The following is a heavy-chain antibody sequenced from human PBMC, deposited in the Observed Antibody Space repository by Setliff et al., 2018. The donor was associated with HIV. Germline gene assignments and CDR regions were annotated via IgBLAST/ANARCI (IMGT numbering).Heavy chain of an antibody. Sequence: SETLSLTCTVSGGSISSSSYYWGWIRQPPGKGLEWIGSIYYSGSTYYNPSLKSRVTISVDTSKNQSSLRVKSVTAGDTGLYFCARRRGPMVRGVDPAPSYYFDYWGQGTLVTVSS. D-gene: IGHD3-10*01. CDR3: ARRRGPMVRGVDPAPSYYFDY. V-gene: IGHV4-39*01. CDR2: IYYSGST. J-gene: IGHJ4*02. CDR1: GGSISSSSYY.